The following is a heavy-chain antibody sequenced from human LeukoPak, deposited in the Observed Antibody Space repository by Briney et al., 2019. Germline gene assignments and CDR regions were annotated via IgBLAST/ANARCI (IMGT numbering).Heavy chain of an antibody. CDR3: ARDGWFGDYNWFDP. CDR1: GFTFSSYS. D-gene: IGHD3-10*01. J-gene: IGHJ5*02. Sequence: PGESLRLSCAASGFTFSSYSMNWVRQAPGKGLEGVSYISSARKTTYYANSVKGRFTISRDTSKNPLYTQMNSLRAEDTAMYYCARDGWFGDYNWFDPWGQGTLVTVSS. V-gene: IGHV3-48*01. CDR2: ISSARKTT.